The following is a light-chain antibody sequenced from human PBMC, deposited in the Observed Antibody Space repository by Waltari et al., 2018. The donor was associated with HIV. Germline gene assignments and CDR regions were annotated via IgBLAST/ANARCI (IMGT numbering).Light chain of an antibody. CDR1: SSDVGGSNY. Sequence: QSALTQPASVSGSPGQSITISCTGTSSDVGGSNYVSWYQPHPGKAPKLMIYEVSNRPSGVSNRFSGSKSGNTASLTISGLQAEDEADYYCSSYTSSSTYVFGTGTKVTVL. CDR2: EVS. CDR3: SSYTSSSTYV. J-gene: IGLJ1*01. V-gene: IGLV2-14*01.